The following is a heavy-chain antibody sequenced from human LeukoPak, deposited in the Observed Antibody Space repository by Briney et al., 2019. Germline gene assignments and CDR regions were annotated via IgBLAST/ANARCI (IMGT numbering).Heavy chain of an antibody. Sequence: SETLSLTCIVSGGTLNSFYWSWIRQPPGRGLEWIGYVYYTGSTTYNPSLKSRVTMSVDTSKNQFSLKLSSVTAADTAVYYCARDHVVYDFWSGYGTFDPWGQGTLVTVSS. D-gene: IGHD3-3*01. CDR2: VYYTGST. V-gene: IGHV4-59*12. CDR1: GGTLNSFY. J-gene: IGHJ5*02. CDR3: ARDHVVYDFWSGYGTFDP.